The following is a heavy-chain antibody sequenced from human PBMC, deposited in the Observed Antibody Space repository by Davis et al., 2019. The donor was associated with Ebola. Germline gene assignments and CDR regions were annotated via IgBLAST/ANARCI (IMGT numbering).Heavy chain of an antibody. CDR1: GFTFSSYG. V-gene: IGHV3-30*18. J-gene: IGHJ4*02. Sequence: GESLKISCAASGFTFSSYGMHWLRQAPGKGLEWVAVISYDGSNKYYADSVKGRFTISRDNSKNTLYLQMNSLRAEDTAVYYCAKLEQLGYWGQGTLVTVSS. CDR2: ISYDGSNK. D-gene: IGHD6-6*01. CDR3: AKLEQLGY.